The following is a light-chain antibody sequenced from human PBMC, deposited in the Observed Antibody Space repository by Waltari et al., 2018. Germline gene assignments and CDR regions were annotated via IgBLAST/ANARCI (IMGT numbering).Light chain of an antibody. V-gene: IGKV1-39*01. J-gene: IGKJ4*01. Sequence: DIQLTQSPSSLSASVGHRVTIPCRASQYISTYLNWYQQKPQRAPELLIYAVSSLQSGVPSRFSGDGSGTEFTLTISSVQSEDFATYYCQQSYTPPPLTFGGGTKVEIK. CDR3: QQSYTPPPLT. CDR2: AVS. CDR1: QYISTY.